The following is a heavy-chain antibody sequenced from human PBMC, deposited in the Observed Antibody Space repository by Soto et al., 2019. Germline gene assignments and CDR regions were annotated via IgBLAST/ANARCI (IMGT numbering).Heavy chain of an antibody. V-gene: IGHV3-33*01. Sequence: GGSLRLSCAASGFTFSSYGMHWVRQAPGKGLEWVAVIWYDGSNKYYADSVKGRFTISRDNSKNTLYLQMNSLRAEDTAVYYCARAGSGGSRGAFDIWGQGTMVTVSS. CDR2: IWYDGSNK. J-gene: IGHJ3*02. CDR1: GFTFSSYG. D-gene: IGHD2-15*01. CDR3: ARAGSGGSRGAFDI.